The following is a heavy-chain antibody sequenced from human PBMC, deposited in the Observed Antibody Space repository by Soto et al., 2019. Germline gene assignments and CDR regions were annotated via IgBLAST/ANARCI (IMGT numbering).Heavy chain of an antibody. CDR2: IKQDGSQK. CDR1: GFSFSSYL. CDR3: ARSNYDFWSGGSLDI. J-gene: IGHJ3*02. V-gene: IGHV3-7*03. Sequence: PGGSLRLSCVASGFSFSSYLMNWVRQAPGKGLEWVANIKQDGSQKYYVDSVKGRFTISRDNAKNSLYLQMNSLRAEDTAIYYCARSNYDFWSGGSLDIWGQGTMVTVS. D-gene: IGHD3-3*01.